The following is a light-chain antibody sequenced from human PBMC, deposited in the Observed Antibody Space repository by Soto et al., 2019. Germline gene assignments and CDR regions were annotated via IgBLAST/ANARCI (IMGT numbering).Light chain of an antibody. V-gene: IGKV1-27*01. J-gene: IGKJ1*01. Sequence: IPITQSPSSLSASVEDRVTITCRATQGISNYLAWYQQKPGKVPKLLIYAASTLQSGVPSRFSGSGSGTDFTLTISSLQPEDVATYYCQKYDSALGTFGQGTKV. CDR2: AAS. CDR3: QKYDSALGT. CDR1: QGISNY.